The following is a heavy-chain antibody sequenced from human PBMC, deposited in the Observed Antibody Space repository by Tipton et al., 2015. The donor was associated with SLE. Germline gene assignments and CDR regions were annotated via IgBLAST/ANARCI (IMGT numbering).Heavy chain of an antibody. J-gene: IGHJ4*02. CDR2: LGADSAT. D-gene: IGHD1-1*01. Sequence: SLRLSCVASGFRFSVYAVSWVRRAPGKGLEWVSALGADSATFYADSVKGRFTIARDNSNNVVYLQMNSLRAEDTAMYYCIKEGERPPDYFDYWGQGTLVTVSS. CDR1: GFRFSVYA. V-gene: IGHV3-23*01. CDR3: IKEGERPPDYFDY.